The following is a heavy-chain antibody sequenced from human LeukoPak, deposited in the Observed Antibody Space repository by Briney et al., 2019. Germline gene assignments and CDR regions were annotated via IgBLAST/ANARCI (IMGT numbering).Heavy chain of an antibody. CDR1: GGSFSGYY. Sequence: SSETLSLTCAVYGGSFSGYYWSWIRQPPGKGLEWIGEINHSGSTNYNPSLKSRVTISVDTSKNQFSLKLSSVTAADTAVYYCARGGTGYCSGGSCYRYYYYYMDVWGKGTTVTVSS. V-gene: IGHV4-34*01. CDR3: ARGGTGYCSGGSCYRYYYYYMDV. D-gene: IGHD2-15*01. J-gene: IGHJ6*03. CDR2: INHSGST.